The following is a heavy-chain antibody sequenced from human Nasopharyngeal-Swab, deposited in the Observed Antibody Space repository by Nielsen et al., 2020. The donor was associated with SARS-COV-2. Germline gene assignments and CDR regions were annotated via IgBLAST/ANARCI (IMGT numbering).Heavy chain of an antibody. V-gene: IGHV1-69*10. J-gene: IGHJ4*02. CDR2: IVPALGLP. CDR1: GDTFTNSA. CDR3: ASQTYYDDSRGDYFDH. Sequence: SVKVSCKTSGDTFTNSAISWVRQAPGQGLEWMGGIVPALGLPNYAQKFQGRVTMTRDTSTSTVYMELSSLRSEDTAVYYCASQTYYDDSRGDYFDHWGQGTLVTVSS. D-gene: IGHD3-22*01.